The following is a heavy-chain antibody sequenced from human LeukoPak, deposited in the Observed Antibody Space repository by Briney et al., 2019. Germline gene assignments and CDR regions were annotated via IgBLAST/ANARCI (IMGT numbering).Heavy chain of an antibody. V-gene: IGHV3-30*18. CDR2: LSYDGSNK. J-gene: IGHJ4*02. CDR3: AKDLGYSGYVDY. Sequence: VGSLRLSCAPSVFTFCSYGMHSVPETPGEGGWWVAVLSYDGSNKYYADSVKGRFTISRDNSKNTLYLEMNSLRAEDTAVYYCAKDLGYSGYVDYWGQGTLVTVSS. CDR1: VFTFCSYG. D-gene: IGHD5-12*01.